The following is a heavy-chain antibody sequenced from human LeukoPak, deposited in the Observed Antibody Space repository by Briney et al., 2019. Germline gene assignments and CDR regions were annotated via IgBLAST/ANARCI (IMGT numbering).Heavy chain of an antibody. Sequence: ASVKVSCKASGYTFTGYYLHWVRQAPGQGLEWMGWINPNSGGTNYAQKFQGRVTTTRDTSISTAYMELSSLRSDDTALYYCARDFKYSSSSLVHYWGQGTLVTVSS. CDR1: GYTFTGYY. V-gene: IGHV1-2*02. CDR3: ARDFKYSSSSLVHY. CDR2: INPNSGGT. D-gene: IGHD6-6*01. J-gene: IGHJ4*02.